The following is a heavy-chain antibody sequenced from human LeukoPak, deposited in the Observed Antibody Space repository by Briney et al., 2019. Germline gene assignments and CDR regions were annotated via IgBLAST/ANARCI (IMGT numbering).Heavy chain of an antibody. CDR1: GFTFSSYA. Sequence: GGSLRLSCAASGFTFSSYAMSWVRQAPGKGLEWVSAISGRGDRTYYADSVKGRFTISRDNSKNTLYLQMNSLRAEDTAVYYCAIPCSGGSCYSMDPYYYYGMDVWGQGTTVTVSS. CDR3: AIPCSGGSCYSMDPYYYYGMDV. J-gene: IGHJ6*02. CDR2: ISGRGDRT. V-gene: IGHV3-23*01. D-gene: IGHD2-15*01.